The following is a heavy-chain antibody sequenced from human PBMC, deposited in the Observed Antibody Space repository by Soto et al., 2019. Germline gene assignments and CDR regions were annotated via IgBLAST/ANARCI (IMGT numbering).Heavy chain of an antibody. CDR2: INAGNGNT. CDR3: ARGSLKLSGSYSSFDY. CDR1: GYTFTSYA. V-gene: IGHV1-3*01. D-gene: IGHD3-10*01. J-gene: IGHJ4*02. Sequence: VSVKVSCKASGYTFTSYAMHWVRQAPGQRLEWMGWINAGNGNTKYSQKFQGRVTITRDTSASTAYMELSSLRSEDTAVYYCARGSLKLSGSYSSFDYWGQGTLVTVSS.